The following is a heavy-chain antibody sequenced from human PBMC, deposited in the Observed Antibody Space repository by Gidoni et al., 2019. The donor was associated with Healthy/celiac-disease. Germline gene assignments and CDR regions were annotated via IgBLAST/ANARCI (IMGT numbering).Heavy chain of an antibody. CDR3: ASLYYYDSSGYYYLDY. J-gene: IGHJ4*02. V-gene: IGHV3-30*01. D-gene: IGHD3-22*01. CDR2: ISYDGSNK. CDR1: GFHFRSYA. Sequence: QVQLVESGGGVVQPGRSLRLSCRDSGFHFRSYALHWVRQAPGKGLEWVAVISYDGSNKYYADSVKGRFTISRDNSKTTLYLQMNSLRAEDTAVYYCASLYYYDSSGYYYLDYWGQGTLVTVSS.